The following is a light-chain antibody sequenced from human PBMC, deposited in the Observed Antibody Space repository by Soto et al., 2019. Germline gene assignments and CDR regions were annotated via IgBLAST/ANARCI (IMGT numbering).Light chain of an antibody. CDR1: RSISNW. Sequence: IQMTQSPSTLSASVGDRVTITCRASRSISNWFAWSQQRPGLAHKLLIYKASTLKSGVPSRFSGSGSGTDFTLTINSLQPEDSATYYCQHYDNPPITFGGGTKVDI. J-gene: IGKJ4*01. CDR2: KAS. V-gene: IGKV1-5*03. CDR3: QHYDNPPIT.